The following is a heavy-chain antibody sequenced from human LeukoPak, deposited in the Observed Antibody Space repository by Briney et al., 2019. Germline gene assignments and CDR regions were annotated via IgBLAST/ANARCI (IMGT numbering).Heavy chain of an antibody. CDR2: IIPIFGTA. CDR3: ARQYSSSWVEPFLDY. Sequence: ASVKVSCKASGYTFTSYGISWVRQAPGQGLEWMGGIIPIFGTANYAQKFQGRVTITADESTSTAYMELGSLRSEDTAVYYCARQYSSSWVEPFLDYWGQGTLVTVSS. V-gene: IGHV1-69*13. D-gene: IGHD6-13*01. J-gene: IGHJ4*02. CDR1: GYTFTSYG.